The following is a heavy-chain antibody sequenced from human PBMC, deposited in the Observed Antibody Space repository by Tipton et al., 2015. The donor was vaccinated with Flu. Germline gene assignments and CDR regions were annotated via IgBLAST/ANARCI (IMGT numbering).Heavy chain of an antibody. Sequence: TLSLTCSVSGDSLSIGDYYWSWIRQHSGEGLEWIGYIYHNGTTYYKPSLKSRVDITVDTSKNLFSLRLSSVTAADTAVYYCARGLFNGFSFYYFDVWGQGTLVTVSS. CDR1: GDSLSIGDYY. CDR3: ARGLFNGFSFYYFDV. CDR2: IYHNGTT. V-gene: IGHV4-31*03. D-gene: IGHD2-8*01. J-gene: IGHJ4*02.